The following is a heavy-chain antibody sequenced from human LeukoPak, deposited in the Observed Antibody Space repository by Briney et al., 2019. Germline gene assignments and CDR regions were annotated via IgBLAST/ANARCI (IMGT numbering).Heavy chain of an antibody. CDR3: ARFGLGKHIEVAGIPFDI. J-gene: IGHJ3*02. V-gene: IGHV1-18*04. D-gene: IGHD6-19*01. CDR2: ISAYNGYT. CDR1: GYTFTSYY. Sequence: ASVKVSCKASGYTFTSYYMHWVRQAPGQGLEWMGWISAYNGYTHYAQMLQGRVTMTTDTSTTTAYMELRSLGSDDTALYYCARFGLGKHIEVAGIPFDIWGQGTMVTVSS.